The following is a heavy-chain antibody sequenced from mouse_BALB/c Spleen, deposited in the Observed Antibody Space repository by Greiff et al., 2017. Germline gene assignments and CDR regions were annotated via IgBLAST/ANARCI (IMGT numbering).Heavy chain of an antibody. Sequence: DVMLVESGPSLVKPSQTLSLTCSVTGDSITSGYWNWIRKFPGNKLEYMGYISYSGSTYYNPSLKSRISITRDTSKNQYYLQLNSVTTEDTATYYCARLGYGNYRPYYFDYWGQGTTLTVSS. D-gene: IGHD2-10*02. CDR2: ISYSGST. CDR3: ARLGYGNYRPYYFDY. J-gene: IGHJ2*01. CDR1: GDSITSGY. V-gene: IGHV3-8*02.